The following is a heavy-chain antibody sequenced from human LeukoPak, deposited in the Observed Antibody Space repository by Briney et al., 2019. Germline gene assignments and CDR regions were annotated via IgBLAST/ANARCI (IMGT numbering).Heavy chain of an antibody. CDR2: ISYDGSNK. CDR3: AKVSYGDHPLSPGDY. V-gene: IGHV3-30*18. D-gene: IGHD4-17*01. J-gene: IGHJ4*02. Sequence: GGSLRLSCAASGFTFSSYGMHWVRQAPGKGLEWVAVISYDGSNKYYADSVKGRFTISRDNSKNTLYLQMNSLRAEDTAVYYCAKVSYGDHPLSPGDYWGQGTLVTVSS. CDR1: GFTFSSYG.